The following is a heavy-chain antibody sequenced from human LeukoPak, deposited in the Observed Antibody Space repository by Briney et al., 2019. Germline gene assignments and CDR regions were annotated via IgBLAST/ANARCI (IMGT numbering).Heavy chain of an antibody. J-gene: IGHJ3*02. CDR1: GFTFSSYA. V-gene: IGHV3-30-3*01. CDR3: ATDHRNRMVRGVHDAFDI. CDR2: ISYDGSNK. D-gene: IGHD3-10*01. Sequence: PRGSLRLSCAASGFTFSSYAMHWVRQAPGKGLEWVAVISYDGSNKYYADSVKGRFTISRDNSKNTLYLQMNSLRAEDTAVYYCATDHRNRMVRGVHDAFDIWGQGTMVTVSS.